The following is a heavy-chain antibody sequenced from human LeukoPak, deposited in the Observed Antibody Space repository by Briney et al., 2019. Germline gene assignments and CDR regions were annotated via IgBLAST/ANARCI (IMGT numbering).Heavy chain of an antibody. Sequence: PGGSLRLAWAAAGFTFSSNWMRWVSQAAGKGMESVDNIHQHRSEHHYLTSVTGRFTISRANAKNSLYLQINSLRAEDTAVYYCARHAPRWFDHWGQGTLVTVSS. J-gene: IGHJ5*02. CDR2: IHQHRSEH. CDR3: ARHAPRWFDH. D-gene: IGHD2-2*01. V-gene: IGHV3-7*01. CDR1: GFTFSSNW.